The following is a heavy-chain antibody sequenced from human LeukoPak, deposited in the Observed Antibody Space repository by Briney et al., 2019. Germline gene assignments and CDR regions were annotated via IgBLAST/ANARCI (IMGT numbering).Heavy chain of an antibody. V-gene: IGHV3-21*01. Sequence: GGSLRLSCAASGFTFGSFSMTWVRQAPGKGLEWVAPISSSGSGTYIYYADSVKGRFTISRDNAKTSLYLQMNSLRAEDTAVYYCAGDRDWAFEYWGQGTLVTVSS. CDR2: ISSSGSGTYI. CDR3: AGDRDWAFEY. CDR1: GFTFGSFS. D-gene: IGHD3-9*01. J-gene: IGHJ4*02.